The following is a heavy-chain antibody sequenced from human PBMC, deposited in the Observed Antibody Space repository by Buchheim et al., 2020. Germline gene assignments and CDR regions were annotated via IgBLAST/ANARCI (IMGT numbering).Heavy chain of an antibody. D-gene: IGHD3-3*01. V-gene: IGHV4-30-4*01. J-gene: IGHJ6*02. CDR3: ARDKYYDFWSGYYTGYGMDV. CDR2: IYYSGST. Sequence: QVQLQESGPGLVKPSQTLSLTCTVSGGSISSGDYYWSWIRQPPGKGLEWIGYIYYSGSTYYNPSLKRRVTISVDQYKNQFSLKLSSVTAADTAVYYCARDKYYDFWSGYYTGYGMDVWGQGTT. CDR1: GGSISSGDYY.